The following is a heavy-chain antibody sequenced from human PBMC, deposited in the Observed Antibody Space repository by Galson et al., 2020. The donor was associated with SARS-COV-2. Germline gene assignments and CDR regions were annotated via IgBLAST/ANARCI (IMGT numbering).Heavy chain of an antibody. CDR2: IYPDDSDT. CDR3: ARHRGRFYDDVVVVVGGVEF. CDR1: GYIFSNYW. D-gene: IGHD2-15*01. J-gene: IGHJ4*02. V-gene: IGHV5-51*01. Sequence: GESLKISCKGSGYIFSNYWIGWVRQMPGKGLEWMGIIYPDDSDTTYSPSFEGQVTISVDKSINTAYLQWSSLKASDSAVYYCARHRGRFYDDVVVVVGGVEFWGQGTLVTVSS.